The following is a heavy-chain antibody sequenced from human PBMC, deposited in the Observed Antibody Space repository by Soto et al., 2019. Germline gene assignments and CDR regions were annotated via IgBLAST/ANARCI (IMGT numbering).Heavy chain of an antibody. D-gene: IGHD5-18*01. J-gene: IGHJ4*02. CDR2: IYSGGST. CDR1: GFTVSSNH. Sequence: GGSLRLSCAASGFTVSSNHMSWVRQAPGKGLEWVSVIYSGGSTYYADSVKGRFTISRDNSKNTLYLQMNSLRAEDTAVYYCARDTAMASYDYWGQGTLVTVSS. V-gene: IGHV3-53*01. CDR3: ARDTAMASYDY.